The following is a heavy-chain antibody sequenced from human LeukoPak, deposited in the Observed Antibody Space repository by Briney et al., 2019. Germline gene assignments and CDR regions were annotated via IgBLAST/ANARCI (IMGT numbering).Heavy chain of an antibody. V-gene: IGHV6-1*01. CDR2: TYYRSKWSD. Sequence: SQTLSLTCAVSGGSVSSNFVTWNWIRQSPSRGLEWLGRTYYRSKWSDDYAVSVKSRITINPDTSKNQFSLQLNSLTPEDTAVYYCARVRGGIFDYWGQGTPVTVSS. D-gene: IGHD2-15*01. CDR3: ARVRGGIFDY. J-gene: IGHJ4*02. CDR1: GGSVSSNFVT.